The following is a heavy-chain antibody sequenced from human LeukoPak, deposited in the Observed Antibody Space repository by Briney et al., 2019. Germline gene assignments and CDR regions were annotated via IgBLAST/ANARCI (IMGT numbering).Heavy chain of an antibody. CDR2: INTNTGNP. V-gene: IGHV7-4-1*02. J-gene: IGHJ4*02. D-gene: IGHD3-22*01. Sequence: GASVKVSCKASGGTFSSYAISWVRQAPGQGLEWMGWINTNTGNPTYAQGFTGRFVFSLDTSVSTAYLQISSLKAEDTAVYYCARRPYYCDSSGYHAFDYWGQGTLVTVSS. CDR1: GGTFSSYA. CDR3: ARRPYYCDSSGYHAFDY.